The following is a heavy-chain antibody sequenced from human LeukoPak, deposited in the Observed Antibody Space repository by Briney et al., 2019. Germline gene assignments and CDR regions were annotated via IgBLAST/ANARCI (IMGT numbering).Heavy chain of an antibody. Sequence: VKISCKVSGYTFTDYYMHWVQQAPGKGLEWMGLVDPEDGETIYAEKFQGRVTITADTSTDTAYMELSRLRSDDTAVYYCARDRGVGATDFDYWGQGTLVTVSS. CDR3: ARDRGVGATDFDY. J-gene: IGHJ4*02. CDR1: GYTFTDYY. V-gene: IGHV1-69-2*01. D-gene: IGHD1-26*01. CDR2: VDPEDGET.